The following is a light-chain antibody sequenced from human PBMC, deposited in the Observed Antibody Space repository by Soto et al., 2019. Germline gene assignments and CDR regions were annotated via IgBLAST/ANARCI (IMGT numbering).Light chain of an antibody. V-gene: IGKV3-20*01. CDR3: QQYGSSGT. CDR2: GAS. Sequence: EIVLTQSPATLSLSPGERATLSCRASQSLSGQLAWCQQKPGQAPRLLIYGASNRATGIPDRFSGSGSGADFTLTISRLEPEDFAVYYCQQYGSSGTFGQGTKVDIK. CDR1: QSLSGQ. J-gene: IGKJ1*01.